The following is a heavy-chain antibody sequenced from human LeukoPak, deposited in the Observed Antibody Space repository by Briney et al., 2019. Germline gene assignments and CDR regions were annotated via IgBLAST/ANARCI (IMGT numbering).Heavy chain of an antibody. CDR2: IYYSGST. Sequence: SETLSLTCTVSGGSISSSSYYWGWIRQPPGKGLEWIGSIYYSGSTYYNPSLKSRVTISVDTSKNQFSLKLSSVTAADTAVYYCARRFSVGSFDYWGQGTLVTVSS. CDR1: GGSISSSSYY. CDR3: ARRFSVGSFDY. D-gene: IGHD3-10*01. V-gene: IGHV4-39*01. J-gene: IGHJ4*02.